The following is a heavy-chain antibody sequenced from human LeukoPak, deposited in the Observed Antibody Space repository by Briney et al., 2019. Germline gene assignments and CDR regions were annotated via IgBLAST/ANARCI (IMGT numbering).Heavy chain of an antibody. CDR3: ARDRRIVRGVTNFDY. CDR1: GYTFTSYG. Sequence: ASVKVSCKASGYTFTSYGISWARQAPGQGLEWMGWISAYNGNTNYAQKIQGRVTMTTDTSTSTAYMELRSLRSDDTAVYYCARDRRIVRGVTNFDYWGQGTLVTVSS. CDR2: ISAYNGNT. V-gene: IGHV1-18*01. D-gene: IGHD3-10*02. J-gene: IGHJ4*02.